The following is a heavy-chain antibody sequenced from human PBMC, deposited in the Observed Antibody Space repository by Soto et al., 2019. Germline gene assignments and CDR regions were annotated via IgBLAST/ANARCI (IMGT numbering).Heavy chain of an antibody. Sequence: QVQLVESGGGVVQPGRSLRLSCAASGFTFSSYGMHWVRQAPGKGLEWVAVISYDGSNKYYADSVKGRFTISRDNSKNTLYLQMNSLRAEDTAVYYCANGGPSIAARPLPYYYSYGMDVWGQGTTVTVSS. V-gene: IGHV3-30*18. CDR3: ANGGPSIAARPLPYYYSYGMDV. J-gene: IGHJ6*02. D-gene: IGHD6-6*01. CDR1: GFTFSSYG. CDR2: ISYDGSNK.